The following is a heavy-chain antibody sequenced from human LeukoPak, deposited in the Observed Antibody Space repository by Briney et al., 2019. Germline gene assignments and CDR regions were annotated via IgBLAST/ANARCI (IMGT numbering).Heavy chain of an antibody. CDR1: GFTFGDYA. CDR2: IRSKAYGGTT. CDR3: TRVKGSGSWNYGMDV. V-gene: IGHV3-49*03. D-gene: IGHD3-10*01. Sequence: GGSLRLSCTASGFTFGDYAMSWFRQAPGKGLEWVGFIRSKAYGGTTEYAASVKGRFTISRDDSKSIAYLQMNSLKTEDTAVYYCTRVKGSGSWNYGMDVWGQGTTVTVSS. J-gene: IGHJ6*02.